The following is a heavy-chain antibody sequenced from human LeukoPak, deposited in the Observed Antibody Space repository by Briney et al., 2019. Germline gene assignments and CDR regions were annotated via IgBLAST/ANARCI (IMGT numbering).Heavy chain of an antibody. Sequence: PSETLSLTCAVYGGSFSGYYWSWIRQPPGKGLEWIGEINHSGSTNYNPSLKSRVTISVDTSKNQFSLKLSSVTAADTAVYYCARTDNYDSSGPFDYWGQGTLVTVSS. V-gene: IGHV4-34*01. D-gene: IGHD3-22*01. CDR2: INHSGST. CDR1: GGSFSGYY. J-gene: IGHJ4*02. CDR3: ARTDNYDSSGPFDY.